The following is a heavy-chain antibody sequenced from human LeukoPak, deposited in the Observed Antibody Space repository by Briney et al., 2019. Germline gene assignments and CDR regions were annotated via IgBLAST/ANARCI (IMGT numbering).Heavy chain of an antibody. Sequence: GGSLRLSCAAPGFTFSSYSMNWVRQAPGKGLEWVSSISSSSSYIYYADSVKGRFTISRDNAKNSLYLQMNSLRAEDTAVYYCARHRRYSYRFFDYWGQGTLVTVSS. D-gene: IGHD5-18*01. CDR1: GFTFSSYS. J-gene: IGHJ4*02. V-gene: IGHV3-21*01. CDR3: ARHRRYSYRFFDY. CDR2: ISSSSSYI.